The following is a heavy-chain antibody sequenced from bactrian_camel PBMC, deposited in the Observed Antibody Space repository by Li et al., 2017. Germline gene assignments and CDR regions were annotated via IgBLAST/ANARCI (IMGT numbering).Heavy chain of an antibody. CDR3: ANECRLLSPIIDRQGNN. CDR2: FSSTGTT. J-gene: IGHJ4*01. Sequence: HVQLVESGGGSVQPGVSLRLSCTYSRTPIINYCMAWFRQAPGKEREKVAYFSSTGTTSYSDSVKGRFTISQNNAKNTVYLQMNSLEPEDTAMYYCANECRLLSPIIDRQGNNWGQGTQVTVS. CDR1: RTPIINYC. V-gene: IGHV3S53*01. D-gene: IGHD1*01.